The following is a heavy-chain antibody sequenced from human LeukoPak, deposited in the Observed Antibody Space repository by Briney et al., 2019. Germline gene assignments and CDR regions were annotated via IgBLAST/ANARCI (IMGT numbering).Heavy chain of an antibody. V-gene: IGHV1-2*02. Sequence: ASVKVSCKASAYPFTDYFIHWVRQAPGQGLEWIGWLSPVSGGTNYARQVQGSVTMTRDTSTTTAYMELSSLRSDDTAVYFCARGGTVGVVRPFDIWGQGTMVTVSS. D-gene: IGHD1-26*01. CDR1: AYPFTDYF. CDR2: LSPVSGGT. CDR3: ARGGTVGVVRPFDI. J-gene: IGHJ3*02.